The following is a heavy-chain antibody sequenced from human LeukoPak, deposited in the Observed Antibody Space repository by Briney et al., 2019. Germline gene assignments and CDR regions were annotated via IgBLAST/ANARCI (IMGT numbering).Heavy chain of an antibody. D-gene: IGHD3-9*01. V-gene: IGHV3-9*01. J-gene: IGHJ4*02. CDR3: AKTREGYFDWLADPFDY. CDR2: ISWNSGSI. CDR1: GFTFDDYA. Sequence: GGSLRLSCAASGFTFDDYAMHWVRQAPGKGLEWVSGISWNSGSIGCADSVKGRFTISRDNAKNSLYLQMNSLRAEDTALYYCAKTREGYFDWLADPFDYWGQGTLVTVSS.